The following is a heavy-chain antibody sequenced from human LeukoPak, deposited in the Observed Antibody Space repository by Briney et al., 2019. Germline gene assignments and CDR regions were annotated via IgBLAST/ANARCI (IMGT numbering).Heavy chain of an antibody. D-gene: IGHD3-10*01. CDR1: GYTLTELS. J-gene: IGHJ5*02. V-gene: IGHV1-24*01. Sequence: ASVKVSCKASGYTLTELSMHWVRQAPGKGLEWMGGFAPEDGETVYAQKLQGRFAMTEDTSTEIAYMELSSLRSEDTAVYYCVTDDGSGSYFPSWGQGTLVTVSS. CDR2: FAPEDGET. CDR3: VTDDGSGSYFPS.